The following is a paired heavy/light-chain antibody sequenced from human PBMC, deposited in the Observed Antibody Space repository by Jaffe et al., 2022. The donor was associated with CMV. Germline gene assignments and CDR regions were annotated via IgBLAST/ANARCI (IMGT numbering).Heavy chain of an antibody. CDR3: ARDRGSSDAFGI. Sequence: EVQVVETGGGLIQPGGFLRLSCAASGFNVNNNYMTWVRQAPGKGLEWVSVIYTDGRTYYAGSVMGRFTISRDNSKNILYLQMNSLRAEDTAVYYCARDRGSSDAFGIWGQGTMVTVSS. CDR1: GFNVNNNY. J-gene: IGHJ3*02. CDR2: IYTDGRT. V-gene: IGHV3-53*02. D-gene: IGHD3-10*01.
Light chain of an antibody. Sequence: SYELTQPPSLSVSPGQTATITCSGDKLGHKYASWYQQKPGQSPVLVIYQDSKRPSGIPERFSGSNSGNTATLTISGTQALDEADYYCQAWDSSHVVFGGGTKLTVL. V-gene: IGLV3-1*01. J-gene: IGLJ2*01. CDR1: KLGHKY. CDR2: QDS. CDR3: QAWDSSHVV.